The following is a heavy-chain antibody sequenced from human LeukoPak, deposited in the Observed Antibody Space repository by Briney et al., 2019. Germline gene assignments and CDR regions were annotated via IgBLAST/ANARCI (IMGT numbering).Heavy chain of an antibody. Sequence: GGSLRLSCAASGFTFSNAWMSWVRQAPGKGLEWVGRIKSKTDGGTTDYAAPVKGRFTISRDDSKNTLYLQMNSLKTEDTAVYYCTKYDFWSGYPLFDYWGQGTLVTVSS. J-gene: IGHJ4*02. V-gene: IGHV3-15*01. D-gene: IGHD3-3*01. CDR1: GFTFSNAW. CDR2: IKSKTDGGTT. CDR3: TKYDFWSGYPLFDY.